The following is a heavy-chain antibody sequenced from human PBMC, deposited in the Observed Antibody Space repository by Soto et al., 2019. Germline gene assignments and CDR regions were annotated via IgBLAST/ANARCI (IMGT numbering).Heavy chain of an antibody. CDR1: GFTFSSYG. D-gene: IGHD2-15*01. V-gene: IGHV3-33*01. Sequence: GGSLRLSCAASGFTFSSYGMHWVRQAPGKGLEWVAVIWYDGSNKYYADSVKGRFTISRDNSKNTLYLQMNSLRAEDTAVYYCARDGYCSGGSCSRHKIYYYYMDVWGKGTTVTVSS. J-gene: IGHJ6*03. CDR2: IWYDGSNK. CDR3: ARDGYCSGGSCSRHKIYYYYMDV.